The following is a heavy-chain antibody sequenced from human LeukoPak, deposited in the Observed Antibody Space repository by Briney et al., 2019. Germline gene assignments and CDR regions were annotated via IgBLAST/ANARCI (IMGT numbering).Heavy chain of an antibody. CDR1: GGSFSGYD. J-gene: IGHJ3*02. V-gene: IGHV4-59*01. CDR2: IYYSGST. D-gene: IGHD5-24*01. Sequence: PSETLSLTCAVYGGSFSGYDWSWIRQPPGKGLEWIGYIYYSGSTNYNPSLKSRVTISVDTSKNQFSLKLSSVTAADTAVYYCARGRDGYNYGAFDIWGQGTMVTVSS. CDR3: ARGRDGYNYGAFDI.